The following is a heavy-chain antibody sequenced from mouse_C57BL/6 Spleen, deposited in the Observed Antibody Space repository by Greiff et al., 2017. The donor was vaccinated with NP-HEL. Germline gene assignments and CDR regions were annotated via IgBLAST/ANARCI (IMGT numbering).Heavy chain of an antibody. CDR2: ISDGGSYT. Sequence: EVKVVESGGGLVKPGGSLKLSCAASGFTFSSYAMSWVRQTPEKRLEWVATISDGGSYTYYPDNVKGRFTISRDNAKNNRYLQMSHLKSEDTAMYYCARDRGLKYWYFDVWGTGTTVTVSS. CDR3: ARDRGLKYWYFDV. D-gene: IGHD1-3*01. J-gene: IGHJ1*03. V-gene: IGHV5-4*01. CDR1: GFTFSSYA.